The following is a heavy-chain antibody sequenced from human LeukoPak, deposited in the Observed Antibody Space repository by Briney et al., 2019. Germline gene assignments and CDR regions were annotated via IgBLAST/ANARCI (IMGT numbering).Heavy chain of an antibody. CDR3: ARVAYSSGWGGWFDP. Sequence: ASVKVSCKASGYTFTGYYMHWVRQAPGQGLEWMGWINPNSGGTNYAQKFQGRVTMTRDTSISTAYMELSRLRSDDTAVYYCARVAYSSGWGGWFDPWGQGTLVTVSS. V-gene: IGHV1-2*02. D-gene: IGHD6-19*01. CDR1: GYTFTGYY. J-gene: IGHJ5*02. CDR2: INPNSGGT.